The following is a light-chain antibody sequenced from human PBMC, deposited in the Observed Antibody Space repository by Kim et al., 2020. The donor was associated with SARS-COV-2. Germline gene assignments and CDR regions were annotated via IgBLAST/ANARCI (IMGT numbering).Light chain of an antibody. J-gene: IGLJ2*01. Sequence: QSVLTQPPSVSAAPGQRVTISCTGSSSNIGAGYDVHWYQQLPGTAPKLLIYGDTNRPSGVPDRFSGSKSGTSASLAITGLQPEDEADYYCQSYDSSLSVIFGGGTKLTVL. CDR2: GDT. CDR1: SSNIGAGYD. V-gene: IGLV1-40*01. CDR3: QSYDSSLSVI.